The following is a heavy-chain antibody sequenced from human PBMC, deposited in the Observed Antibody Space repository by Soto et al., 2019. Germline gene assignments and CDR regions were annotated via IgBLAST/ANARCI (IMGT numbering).Heavy chain of an antibody. J-gene: IGHJ6*02. CDR3: ARDKDPIVVVPAAAGMDV. CDR2: INPNSGGT. D-gene: IGHD2-2*01. V-gene: IGHV1-2*04. Sequence: ASVKVSCKASGYTFTGYYMHWVRQAPGQGLEWMGWINPNSGGTNYAQKFQGWVTMTRDTSISTAYMELSRLRSDDTAVYYCARDKDPIVVVPAAAGMDVWGQGTTVTVSS. CDR1: GYTFTGYY.